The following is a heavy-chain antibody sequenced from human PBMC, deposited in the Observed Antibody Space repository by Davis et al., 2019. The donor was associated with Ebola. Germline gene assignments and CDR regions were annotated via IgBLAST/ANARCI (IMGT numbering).Heavy chain of an antibody. D-gene: IGHD5-12*01. Sequence: AASVKVSCKASGGTFSSYAISWVRQAPGQGLEWMGRIIPILGIANYAQKLQGRVTMTTDTSTSTAYMELRSLRSDDTAVYYCARVGGYDNFDYWGQGTLVTVSS. CDR3: ARVGGYDNFDY. CDR2: IIPILGIA. CDR1: GGTFSSYA. J-gene: IGHJ4*02. V-gene: IGHV1-69*04.